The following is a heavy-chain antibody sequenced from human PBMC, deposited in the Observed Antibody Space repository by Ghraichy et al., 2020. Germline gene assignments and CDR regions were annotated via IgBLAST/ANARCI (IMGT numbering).Heavy chain of an antibody. CDR2: IYYSGST. Sequence: SETLSLTCTVSGDSVSSGSSYWSWIRQPPGKGLEWIGYIYYSGSTNYNTSLKSRVTISVDTSKNQFSLKLSSVTAADTAVYYCARVTRYCLNGVCSYFDYWGQGTLVTVSS. V-gene: IGHV4-61*01. CDR3: ARVTRYCLNGVCSYFDY. J-gene: IGHJ4*02. CDR1: GDSVSSGSSY. D-gene: IGHD2-8*01.